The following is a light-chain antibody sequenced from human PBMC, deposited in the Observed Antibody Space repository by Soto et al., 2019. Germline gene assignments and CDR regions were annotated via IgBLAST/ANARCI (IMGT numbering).Light chain of an antibody. V-gene: IGKV3-11*01. CDR1: QSVGSY. CDR2: DAS. CDR3: QRRTNWPPWT. J-gene: IGKJ1*01. Sequence: EIVLTQSPATLSLSPGERATLSCRASQSVGSYLTWYQQKPGQAPRLLIYDASNRATGIPARFSGSGSGTDFTRTISSLEPEDFAVYYCQRRTNWPPWTFGQGTKVEIK.